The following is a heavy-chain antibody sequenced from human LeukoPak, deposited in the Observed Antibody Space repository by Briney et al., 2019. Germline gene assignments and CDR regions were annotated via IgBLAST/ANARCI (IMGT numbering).Heavy chain of an antibody. V-gene: IGHV4-34*01. CDR2: INHSGST. J-gene: IGHJ4*02. Sequence: SETLSLTCVVYGGSFSGYYWSWIRQPPGKGLEWIGEINHSGSTNYNPSLKSRVTISVDTSKNQFSLKLSSVTAADTAVYYCARGRFQAAIVVVPAATYQFDYWDQGTLVTVSS. CDR1: GGSFSGYY. D-gene: IGHD2-2*01. CDR3: ARGRFQAAIVVVPAATYQFDY.